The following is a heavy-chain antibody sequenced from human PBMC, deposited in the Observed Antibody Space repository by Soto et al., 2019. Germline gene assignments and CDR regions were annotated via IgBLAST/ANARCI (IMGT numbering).Heavy chain of an antibody. Sequence: QVQLQESGPGLVKPSQTLSLTCTVSGGSFSGGGYYWSWIRQHPGKGLEGMGYISYSGNTKYKPSLQSRITISVAPSANQFSLRLTSVTAADTAIYFCPRTSIFGVVLNAFDIWGQGTLVTVSS. V-gene: IGHV4-31*03. CDR2: ISYSGNT. CDR1: GGSFSGGGYY. CDR3: PRTSIFGVVLNAFDI. J-gene: IGHJ3*02. D-gene: IGHD3-3*01.